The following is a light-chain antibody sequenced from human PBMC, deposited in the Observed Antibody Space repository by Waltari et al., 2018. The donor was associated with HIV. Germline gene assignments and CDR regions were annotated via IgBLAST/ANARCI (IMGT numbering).Light chain of an antibody. Sequence: NFMLTQPHSVSESPGKTVTISCTRSGGSIASNFVQWYQQRPGSAPTTVIYDNNKRPSGVPDRFSGSIDSSSNSASITISGLKTEDEADYYCQSFETGTWVFGGGTKLTVL. CDR2: DNN. CDR1: GGSIASNF. CDR3: QSFETGTWV. V-gene: IGLV6-57*04. J-gene: IGLJ3*02.